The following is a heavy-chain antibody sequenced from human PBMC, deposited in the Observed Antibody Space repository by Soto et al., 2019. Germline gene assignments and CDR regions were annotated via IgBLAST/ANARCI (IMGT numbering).Heavy chain of an antibody. Sequence: SETLSLTCTVSGGSISSGDYYWSWIRQPPGKGLEWIGYIYYSGSTYYNPSLKSRVTISVDTSKNQFSLKLSSVTAADTAVYYCAREGYDFWSGYYTGIDYWGQGTLVTVSS. V-gene: IGHV4-30-4*01. CDR3: AREGYDFWSGYYTGIDY. CDR1: GGSISSGDYY. CDR2: IYYSGST. J-gene: IGHJ4*02. D-gene: IGHD3-3*01.